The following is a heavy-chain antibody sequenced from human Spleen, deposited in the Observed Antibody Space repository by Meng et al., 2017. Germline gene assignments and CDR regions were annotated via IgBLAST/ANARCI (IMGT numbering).Heavy chain of an antibody. J-gene: IGHJ5*02. CDR3: ARAPRRNLGSDYWFDP. D-gene: IGHD7-27*01. V-gene: IGHV1-2*06. Sequence: QGQLGQSWPEVKKPGASVKLSCKASGYTFTGYYIHWTRQAPGQGLEWMGQINPNSGDTNYAQKFQGRVTVTRDTSISTAYMELSSLTSDDTAVYFCARAPRRNLGSDYWFDPWGQGTLVTVSS. CDR2: INPNSGDT. CDR1: GYTFTGYY.